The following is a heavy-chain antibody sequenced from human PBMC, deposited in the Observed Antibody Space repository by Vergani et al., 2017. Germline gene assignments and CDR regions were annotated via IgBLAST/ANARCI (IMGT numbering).Heavy chain of an antibody. CDR2: IYPGDSDT. Sequence: EVPLVQSGAEVKKPGESLKISCKGSGYSFTSYWIGWVRQMPGKGLEWMGIIYPGDSDTRYNPSFQGQVTISADKSIRNAYLQWSSMNASATAMYYVAIPYSSGPRHDAFDFWGQGTMVTVSS. V-gene: IGHV5-51*01. CDR1: GYSFTSYW. D-gene: IGHD6-19*01. J-gene: IGHJ3*01. CDR3: AIPYSSGPRHDAFDF.